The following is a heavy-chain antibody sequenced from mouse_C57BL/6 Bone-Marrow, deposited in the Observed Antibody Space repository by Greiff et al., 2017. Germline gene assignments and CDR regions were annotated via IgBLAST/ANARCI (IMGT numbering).Heavy chain of an antibody. J-gene: IGHJ2*01. CDR2: IYPTSGRT. CDR3: ARTGPLGRSFDY. D-gene: IGHD4-1*01. Sequence: QVQLQQSGAELVKPGASVKMSCKASGYTFTSYWITWVKQRPGQGLEWIGDIYPTSGRTNYNEQFKSKAILTVDTSSNTADMQLSSLTSEDSAVFYCARTGPLGRSFDYWGQGTTLTVSS. V-gene: IGHV1-55*01. CDR1: GYTFTSYW.